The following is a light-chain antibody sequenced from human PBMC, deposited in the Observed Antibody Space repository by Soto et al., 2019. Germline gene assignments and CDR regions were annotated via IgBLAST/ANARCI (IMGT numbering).Light chain of an antibody. CDR1: QSVRSGL. CDR3: QQYGSSAVT. Sequence: EIVLTQSPGTLSLSPGERGTLSCRASQSVRSGLVAWYQQKPGQAPRLLIKGASTRATGVPDRFSGSGSGTDLTLTIRRLETEDGAVYYFQQYGSSAVTFGQGTMLEIK. CDR2: GAS. J-gene: IGKJ2*01. V-gene: IGKV3-20*01.